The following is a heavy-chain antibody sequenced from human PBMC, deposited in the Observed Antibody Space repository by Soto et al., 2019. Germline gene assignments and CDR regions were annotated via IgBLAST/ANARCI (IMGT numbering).Heavy chain of an antibody. V-gene: IGHV2-5*02. J-gene: IGHJ4*02. Sequence: QINLNGSGPTVVRTTETLTLNCRFSGFSLTTSGVGVGWARQSPGKATEWLAIIYWDDDTRYSETSKSRLTITKDTSKTQVVLTVANLDPTDTATYYCAHSVLRKFLGLVTTTAIYFDFWGQGTPVAVSS. CDR1: GFSLTTSGVG. CDR3: AHSVLRKFLGLVTTTAIYFDF. CDR2: IYWDDDT. D-gene: IGHD3-3*01.